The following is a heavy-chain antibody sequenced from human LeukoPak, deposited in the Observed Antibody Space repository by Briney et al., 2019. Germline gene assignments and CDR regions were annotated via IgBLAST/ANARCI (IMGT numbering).Heavy chain of an antibody. CDR1: GFTFSSYG. V-gene: IGHV3-30*18. J-gene: IGHJ4*02. D-gene: IGHD1-1*01. CDR3: AKRIGTTGTGDY. CDR2: ISYDGSNK. Sequence: PGRSLRLSCAASGFTFSSYGMHWVRQAPGKGLEWVAVISYDGSNKCYADSVKGRFTISRDNSKNTLYLQMNSLRAEDTAVYYCAKRIGTTGTGDYWGQGTLVTVSS.